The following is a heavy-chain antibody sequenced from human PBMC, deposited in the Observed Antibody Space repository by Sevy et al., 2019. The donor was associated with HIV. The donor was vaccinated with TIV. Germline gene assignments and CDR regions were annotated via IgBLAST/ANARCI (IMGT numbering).Heavy chain of an antibody. D-gene: IGHD3-22*01. J-gene: IGHJ4*02. Sequence: SETLSLTCTVSRGSISVYFWTWIRQPPGKGLEWIGHIYYSGGTNSNPSLKNRVTISVDSSKNQFSLKLNSVTAADTAVYYCARASHYFDSSGYYRTPYYFDYWGQGTLVTVSS. CDR2: IYYSGGT. CDR1: RGSISVYF. V-gene: IGHV4-59*13. CDR3: ARASHYFDSSGYYRTPYYFDY.